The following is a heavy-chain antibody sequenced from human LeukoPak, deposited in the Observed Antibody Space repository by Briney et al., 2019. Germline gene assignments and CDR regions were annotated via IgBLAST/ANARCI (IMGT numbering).Heavy chain of an antibody. CDR2: INHSGST. Sequence: PSETLSLTCAVYGGSFSGYYWSWIRQPPGKGLEWIGEINHSGSTNYNPSLKSRVTISVDKSKNQFSLKLSSVTAADTAVYYCARVSGAIVNSYYFDYWGQGTLVTVSS. CDR1: GGSFSGYY. V-gene: IGHV4-34*01. CDR3: ARVSGAIVNSYYFDY. D-gene: IGHD5-18*01. J-gene: IGHJ4*02.